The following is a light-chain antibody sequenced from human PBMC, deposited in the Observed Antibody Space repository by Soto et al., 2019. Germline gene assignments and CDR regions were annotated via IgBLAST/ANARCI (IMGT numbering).Light chain of an antibody. CDR2: GVS. V-gene: IGKV3-20*01. Sequence: EIVLTQSPGTLSLSPGERATLSCRASQSVSSSYLAWYQQKPGQAPRLLIYGVSSRATGIPDRFSGSGSGTDFTLTISRLEPEDFAVYYCQQYKNWPLTFGGGTRVEIK. CDR3: QQYKNWPLT. J-gene: IGKJ4*01. CDR1: QSVSSSY.